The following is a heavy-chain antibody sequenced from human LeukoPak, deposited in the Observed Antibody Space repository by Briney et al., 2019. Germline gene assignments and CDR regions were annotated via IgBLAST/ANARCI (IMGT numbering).Heavy chain of an antibody. V-gene: IGHV3-33*01. D-gene: IGHD6-13*01. CDR2: IWYDGSNK. CDR3: ARGRRSSSWYYFDY. Sequence: AGGSLRLSCAASGFTFSSYGMHWVRQAPGKGLEWVAVIWYDGSNKYYADSVKGRFTISRDNSKNTLYLQMNSLRAEDTAVYYCARGRRSSSWYYFDYWGQGTLVTVSS. CDR1: GFTFSSYG. J-gene: IGHJ4*02.